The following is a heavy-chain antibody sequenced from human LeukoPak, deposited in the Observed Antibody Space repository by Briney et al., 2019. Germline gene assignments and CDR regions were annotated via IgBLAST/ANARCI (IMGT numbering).Heavy chain of an antibody. V-gene: IGHV3-74*01. D-gene: IGHD2-15*01. Sequence: GGSLRLSCAVSGFTFTMYWMHWVRQGPGKGLEWVSRITSDGSATGYADSVKGRFTISRDNAKNTLYLQMNSLRAEDTAVYYCARDASPGYFDLWGRGTLVIVSS. J-gene: IGHJ2*01. CDR1: GFTFTMYW. CDR3: ARDASPGYFDL. CDR2: ITSDGSAT.